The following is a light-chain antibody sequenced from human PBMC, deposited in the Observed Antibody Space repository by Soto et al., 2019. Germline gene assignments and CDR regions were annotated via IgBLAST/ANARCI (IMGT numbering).Light chain of an antibody. V-gene: IGKV3-20*01. CDR2: GAS. CDR1: QSVSSSY. J-gene: IGKJ1*01. Sequence: EIVLTQSPGTLSLSPGERATLSCRASQSVSSSYLAWYQQKPGQAPSLLIYGASNRATGIPDRFSGSGSENDLPLTINRLEPEDFGVYYCQQYGSSPGTFGQGTKVEIK. CDR3: QQYGSSPGT.